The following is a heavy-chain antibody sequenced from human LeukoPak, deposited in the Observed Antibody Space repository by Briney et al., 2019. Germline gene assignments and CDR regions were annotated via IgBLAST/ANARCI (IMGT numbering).Heavy chain of an antibody. CDR1: GGSFSTYY. CDR2: IHYTGST. V-gene: IGHV4-59*08. J-gene: IGHJ6*03. Sequence: SETLSLTCTVSGGSFSTYYWSWIRQPPGKGLEWIGYIHYTGSTNQNPSLKSRATISGDTSKNQFSLKLSSVTAADTAVYYCARLTGYCSSTSCYGVRGYYYYYMDVWGKGTTVTISS. D-gene: IGHD2-2*01. CDR3: ARLTGYCSSTSCYGVRGYYYYYMDV.